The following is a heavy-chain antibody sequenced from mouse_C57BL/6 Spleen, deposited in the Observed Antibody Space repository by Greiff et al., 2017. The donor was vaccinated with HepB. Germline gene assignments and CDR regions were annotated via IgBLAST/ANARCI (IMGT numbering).Heavy chain of an antibody. CDR3: ARKYYGRFDD. CDR2: INPNNGGT. J-gene: IGHJ2*01. Sequence: EVKLMESGPELVKPGASVTMSCKASGYTFTDYNMHWVKQSHGKSLEWIGYINPNNGGTSYNQKFKGKATLTVNKSSRTAYMELRSLTSEDSAVYYCARKYYGRFDDWGKGTTLTVAS. D-gene: IGHD1-1*01. V-gene: IGHV1-22*01. CDR1: GYTFTDYN.